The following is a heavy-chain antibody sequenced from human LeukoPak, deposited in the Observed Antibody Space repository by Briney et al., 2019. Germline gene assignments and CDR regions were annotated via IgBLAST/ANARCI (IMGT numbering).Heavy chain of an antibody. CDR2: INHSGST. D-gene: IGHD3-22*01. Sequence: SETLSLTCTASGGSISSYYWSWIRQPPGKGLEWIGEINHSGSTNYNPSLKSRVTTSVDPSKNQVSLKLTSVTAADTAVYYCARVNYYGSGGYYWWFDPWGQGTLVTVSS. J-gene: IGHJ5*02. CDR1: GGSISSYY. CDR3: ARVNYYGSGGYYWWFDP. V-gene: IGHV4-34*01.